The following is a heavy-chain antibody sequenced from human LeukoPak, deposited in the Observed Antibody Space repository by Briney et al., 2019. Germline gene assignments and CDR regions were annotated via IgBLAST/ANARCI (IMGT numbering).Heavy chain of an antibody. V-gene: IGHV3-74*01. CDR3: ARSPSAAAYDL. Sequence: GGSLRLSCAASGFTFSEYWMHWVRQAPGKGLEWVSRINSDGSRITYADSVKGRFTISRDNAKNTLYLQMNSLRVEDTAVYYCARSPSAAAYDLWGQGALVTVS. D-gene: IGHD2-21*01. J-gene: IGHJ5*02. CDR2: INSDGSRI. CDR1: GFTFSEYW.